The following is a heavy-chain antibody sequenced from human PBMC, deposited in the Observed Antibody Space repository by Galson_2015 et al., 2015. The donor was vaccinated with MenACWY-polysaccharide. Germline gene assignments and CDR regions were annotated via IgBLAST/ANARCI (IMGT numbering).Heavy chain of an antibody. D-gene: IGHD3-16*01. CDR1: GFSLSISRMS. CDR3: ARSWGEPPGDFDY. V-gene: IGHV2-70*01. Sequence: PALVKPTQTLTLTCTFSGFSLSISRMSVSWIRQPPGKALEWLALIDWDDDKYYSTSLKTRLTISKDTSKNQVVLTMTNMDPVDTATYYCARSWGEPPGDFDYGGQGTLVTVSS. J-gene: IGHJ4*02. CDR2: IDWDDDK.